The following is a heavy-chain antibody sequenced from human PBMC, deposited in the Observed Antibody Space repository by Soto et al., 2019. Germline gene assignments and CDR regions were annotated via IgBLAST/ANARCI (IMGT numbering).Heavy chain of an antibody. CDR1: GFSFSYNA. J-gene: IGHJ4*02. CDR2: ISGSGETT. D-gene: IGHD6-6*01. Sequence: GRPLTLSYVAPGFSFSYNAISWVRQTPGKELQWVSTISGSGETTYYADSVKGRFTISSDRSKNTLYLQMDSLRADDTADYYYARLPGGRAPRPDYWGQGTRVAV. V-gene: IGHV3-23*01. CDR3: ARLPGGRAPRPDY.